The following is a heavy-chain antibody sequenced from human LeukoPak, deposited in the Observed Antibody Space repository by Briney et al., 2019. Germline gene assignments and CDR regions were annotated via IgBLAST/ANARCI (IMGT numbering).Heavy chain of an antibody. CDR2: ISDSGGTT. J-gene: IGHJ4*02. CDR3: AKGNVRRIAVAGTPFDY. V-gene: IGHV3-23*01. D-gene: IGHD6-19*01. Sequence: PGGSLRLSCAASGFTFSSYAMSWVRQAPGKGLEWVSAISDSGGTTYYTDSVKGRFTISRDNSKNTLYLQMNGLIAEDTAVYYCAKGNVRRIAVAGTPFDYWGQGTLVTVSS. CDR1: GFTFSSYA.